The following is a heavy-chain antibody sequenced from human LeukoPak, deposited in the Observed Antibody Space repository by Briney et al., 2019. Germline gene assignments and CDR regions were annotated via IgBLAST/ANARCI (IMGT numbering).Heavy chain of an antibody. CDR3: ARDLSNYYGSGSYDDAFDI. D-gene: IGHD3-10*01. CDR1: GFTFDDYA. Sequence: PGGSLRLSCAASGFTFDDYAMHWVRQAPGKGLEWVSGISWNSGSIGYADSVKGRFTISRDNAKNSLYLQMNSLRAEDTAVYYCARDLSNYYGSGSYDDAFDIWGQGTMVTVSS. CDR2: ISWNSGSI. V-gene: IGHV3-9*01. J-gene: IGHJ3*02.